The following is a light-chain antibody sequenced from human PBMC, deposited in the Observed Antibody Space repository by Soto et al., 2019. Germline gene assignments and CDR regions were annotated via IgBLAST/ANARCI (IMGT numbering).Light chain of an antibody. CDR3: QQYGTSPLT. Sequence: EIVMTQSPATLSVSPGERATLSCRASQSVSSNLAWYQQKPGQAPRLLIYDASNRATGIPARFSGSGSGTDFTLTISRVEPEDFAVYFCQQYGTSPLTFGGGTKVDIK. CDR1: QSVSSN. J-gene: IGKJ4*01. CDR2: DAS. V-gene: IGKV3-20*01.